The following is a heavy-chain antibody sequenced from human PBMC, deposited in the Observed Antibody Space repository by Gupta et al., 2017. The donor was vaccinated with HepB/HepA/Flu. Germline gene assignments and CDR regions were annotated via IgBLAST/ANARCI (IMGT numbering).Heavy chain of an antibody. CDR3: AKDDTYMVTDC. J-gene: IGHJ4*02. V-gene: IGHV4-4*02. CDR2: IHHSGSN. D-gene: IGHD5-18*01. CDR1: GGSISSSNW. Sequence: QVQLHESGPGLVKPSGTLSLTCEVSGGSISSSNWWSWVRQPPGKGLEWIGKIHHSGSNNNNPSLKSRVTISVDKPKKQIALKLRSVTAAETAVYYGAKDDTYMVTDCGGQGTMVTVSS.